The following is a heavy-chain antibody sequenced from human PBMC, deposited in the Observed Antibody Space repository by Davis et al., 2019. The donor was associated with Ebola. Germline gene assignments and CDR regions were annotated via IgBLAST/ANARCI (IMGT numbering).Heavy chain of an antibody. CDR1: GYSFTSFW. V-gene: IGHV5-51*01. Sequence: KVSCKASGYSFTSFWIGWVRQRPGQGLEWMGAILPGDSDTRYSPSFQGQVTISADKSITTAYLHWNSLKASDTAMYYCARQGAPYSAPANWGQGTLVTVSS. D-gene: IGHD1-26*01. CDR3: ARQGAPYSAPAN. CDR2: ILPGDSDT. J-gene: IGHJ4*02.